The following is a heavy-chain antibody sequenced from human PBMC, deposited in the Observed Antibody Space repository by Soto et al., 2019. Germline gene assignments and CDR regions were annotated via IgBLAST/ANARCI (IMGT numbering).Heavy chain of an antibody. V-gene: IGHV3-23*01. Sequence: GGSLRLSCAASGFTFRSYAMSWVRQAPGKGLEWVSGISGSGGSTYYADSVKGRFTISRDNSKNTLYLQMNSLRAEDTAVYYCARGDGDYYDGNGYLGRHWGQGTLVTVSS. CDR3: ARGDGDYYDGNGYLGRH. D-gene: IGHD3-22*01. J-gene: IGHJ4*02. CDR1: GFTFRSYA. CDR2: ISGSGGST.